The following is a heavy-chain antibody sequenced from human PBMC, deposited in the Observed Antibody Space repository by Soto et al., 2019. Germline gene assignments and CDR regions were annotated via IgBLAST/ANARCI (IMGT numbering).Heavy chain of an antibody. CDR3: LRHGVGTDVTYF. Sequence: GESMQNSCKASVYMRNTDWISWLRQKPGKGLEWMGRIDPLDSHTKYSPSFEGRVNISADRSIATAYLHWTRLETSDTAIYSCLRHGVGTDVTYF. J-gene: IGHJ1*01. CDR1: VYMRNTDW. V-gene: IGHV5-10-1*01. D-gene: IGHD3-3*01. CDR2: IDPLDSHT.